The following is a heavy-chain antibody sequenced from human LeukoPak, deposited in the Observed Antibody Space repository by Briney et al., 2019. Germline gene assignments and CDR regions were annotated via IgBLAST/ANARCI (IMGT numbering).Heavy chain of an antibody. V-gene: IGHV3-48*01. J-gene: IGHJ4*02. CDR1: GFTFSSYS. CDR3: ARDLRWFGDNFDY. CDR2: ISSSSSTI. D-gene: IGHD3-10*01. Sequence: PGGSLRLSCAASGFTFSSYSMNWVRQAPGKGLEWVSYISSSSSTIYYADSVKGRFTISRDNAKNSLYLQMNSLRAEDTAVYYCARDLRWFGDNFDYWGQGTLVTVSS.